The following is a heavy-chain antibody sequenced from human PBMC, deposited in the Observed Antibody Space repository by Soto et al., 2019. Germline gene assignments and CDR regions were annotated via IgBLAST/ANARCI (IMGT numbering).Heavy chain of an antibody. CDR1: GGSISSDGYS. CDR3: AAGGGLPRYY. Sequence: QLQLQESGSGLWKPSQTLSLTCAVSGGSISSDGYSWNWIRQPPGKGLEWIGYIYHSGSTYYNPSLKSRVTISVDRYKNQFSLKLSSVTAADTAVYYCAAGGGLPRYYWGQGTLVTVSS. V-gene: IGHV4-30-2*01. J-gene: IGHJ4*02. D-gene: IGHD5-12*01. CDR2: IYHSGST.